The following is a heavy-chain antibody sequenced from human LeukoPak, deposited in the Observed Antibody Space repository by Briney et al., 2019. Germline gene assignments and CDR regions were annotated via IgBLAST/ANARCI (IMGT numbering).Heavy chain of an antibody. CDR3: ARDSYSGSYNWFDP. J-gene: IGHJ5*02. D-gene: IGHD1-26*01. CDR1: GGSISSYY. CDR2: IYYSGST. Sequence: SETLSLTCTVSGGSISSYYWSWIRQPPGKGLEWIGYIYYSGSTNYNPSLKSRVTISVDTSKNQFSLKLSSVTAADTAVYYCARDSYSGSYNWFDPWGQGTLVTVSS. V-gene: IGHV4-59*01.